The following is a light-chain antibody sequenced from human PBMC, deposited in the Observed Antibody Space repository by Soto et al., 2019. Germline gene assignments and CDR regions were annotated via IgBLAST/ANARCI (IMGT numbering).Light chain of an antibody. CDR1: QDIRNY. CDR2: DAS. V-gene: IGKV1-33*01. Sequence: DIQMTQSPSSLSASVGDRVTITCQASQDIRNYVNWFQHKPGKAPKVLIYDASKLETGVPSRFSGSGSGTDFTFTISSLQPEDIATYYCQHQQYDDLYFTFGGGTKVEIK. CDR3: QQYDDLYFT. J-gene: IGKJ4*01.